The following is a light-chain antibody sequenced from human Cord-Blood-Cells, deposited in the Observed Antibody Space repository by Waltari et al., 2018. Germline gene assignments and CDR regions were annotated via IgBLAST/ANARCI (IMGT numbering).Light chain of an antibody. J-gene: IGKJ2*01. V-gene: IGKV1-5*01. CDR1: QSISSW. Sequence: GDRVTITCRASQSISSWLAWYQQKPGKAPKLLIYDASSLESGVPSRFSGSGSGTEFTLTISSLHPDDVATYYCQQYNSYSYTFGQGTKLEIK. CDR2: DAS. CDR3: QQYNSYSYT.